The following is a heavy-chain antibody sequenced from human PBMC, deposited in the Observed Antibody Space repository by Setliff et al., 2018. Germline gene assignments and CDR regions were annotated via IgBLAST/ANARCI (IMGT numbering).Heavy chain of an antibody. D-gene: IGHD3-16*01. V-gene: IGHV4-59*01. CDR1: GFSLSLSY. J-gene: IGHJ4*02. Sequence: LSLPFPFSGFSLSLSYCSLILPPPGPRLSFLGSLSYSGRPNYHPSLESRVTISVDTSKNQFSLRLNSATAADTAVYYCARLRGAFDYWGQGTLVTVSS. CDR3: ARLRGAFDY. CDR2: LSYSGRP.